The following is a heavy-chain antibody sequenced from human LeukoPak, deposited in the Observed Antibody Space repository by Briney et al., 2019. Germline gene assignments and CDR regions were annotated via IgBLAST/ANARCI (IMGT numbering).Heavy chain of an antibody. CDR3: ARCAYGSGSIFDY. J-gene: IGHJ4*02. D-gene: IGHD3-10*01. Sequence: PSETLSLTCAVSGGSISSYYWSWIRQPPGKGLEWIGYIYYSGSTNYNPSLKSRVTISVDTSKNQFSLKLSSVTAADTAVYYCARCAYGSGSIFDYWGQGTLVTVSS. CDR2: IYYSGST. V-gene: IGHV4-59*01. CDR1: GGSISSYY.